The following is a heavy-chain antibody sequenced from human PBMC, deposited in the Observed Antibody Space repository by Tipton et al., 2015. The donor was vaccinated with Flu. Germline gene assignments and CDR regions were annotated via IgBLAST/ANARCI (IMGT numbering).Heavy chain of an antibody. J-gene: IGHJ4*02. Sequence: QSGPEVKKPGASVKVSCKISGYNFNTYGISWVRHIPGQGLEWMGWISPYTGNTENAQNFQGRVTMTTDTSTTTAYMELRSLRPDDTAVYYCARGRDSGHFFDYWGQGSLVTVSS. CDR3: ARGRDSGHFFDY. V-gene: IGHV1-18*04. CDR1: GYNFNTYG. D-gene: IGHD5-12*01. CDR2: ISPYTGNT.